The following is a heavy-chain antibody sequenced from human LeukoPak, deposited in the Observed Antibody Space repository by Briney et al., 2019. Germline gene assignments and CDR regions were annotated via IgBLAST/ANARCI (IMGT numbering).Heavy chain of an antibody. D-gene: IGHD3-22*01. V-gene: IGHV4-4*07. J-gene: IGHJ4*02. CDR2: MSTSGST. CDR1: GGSISSYY. CDR3: ARVNSSGSFHDY. Sequence: PSETPSLTCTISGGSISSYYWSWIRQPAGKGLEWIGRMSTSGSTNYNPSLTSRVTMSVDKSKNQFSLNLNSVTAADTAVYFCARVNSSGSFHDYWGQGARVTVSS.